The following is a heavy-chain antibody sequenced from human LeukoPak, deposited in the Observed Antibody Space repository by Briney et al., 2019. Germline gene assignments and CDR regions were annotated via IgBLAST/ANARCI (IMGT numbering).Heavy chain of an antibody. D-gene: IGHD3-10*01. Sequence: GGSLRLSCAASGFTFSSYAMSWVRQAPGKGLEWVSAISGSGGSTYYADSVKGRFTISRDNSKNTLYLQMNSLRAEDTAVYYCAKSSLPPMVRGVIDYWGQGTLVTVSS. CDR2: ISGSGGST. CDR3: AKSSLPPMVRGVIDY. J-gene: IGHJ4*02. CDR1: GFTFSSYA. V-gene: IGHV3-23*01.